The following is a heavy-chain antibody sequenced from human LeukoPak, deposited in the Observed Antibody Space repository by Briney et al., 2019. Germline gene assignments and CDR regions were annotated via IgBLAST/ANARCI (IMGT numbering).Heavy chain of an antibody. J-gene: IGHJ4*02. D-gene: IGHD3-3*01. CDR2: INPNSGGT. CDR3: ARDKGVWSGYFDY. V-gene: IGHV1-2*02. CDR1: GYTFTGYY. Sequence: ASVKVSCKASGYTFTGYYMHWVRQTPGQGLEWMGWINPNSGGTNYAQKFQGRVTMTRDTSNSTAYMELSRLRADDTAVYYCARDKGVWSGYFDYWGQGTLVTVSS.